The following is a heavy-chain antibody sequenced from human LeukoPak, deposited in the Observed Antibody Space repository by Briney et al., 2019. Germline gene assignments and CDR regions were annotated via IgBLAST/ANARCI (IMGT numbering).Heavy chain of an antibody. CDR1: GFTFSGYT. Sequence: GGSLRLSCAASGFTFSGYTMSWVRQAPGMGLEWVSGISGSGGSTYYSGSVKGRFTFSRDNSKNTLYLQMNNLRVEDTAIYYCAKEADSAGWFFDNWGQGTLVTVSS. J-gene: IGHJ4*02. CDR2: ISGSGGST. V-gene: IGHV3-23*01. D-gene: IGHD6-19*01. CDR3: AKEADSAGWFFDN.